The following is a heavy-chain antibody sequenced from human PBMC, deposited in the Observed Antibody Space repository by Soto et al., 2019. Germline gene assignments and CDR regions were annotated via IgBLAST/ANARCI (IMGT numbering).Heavy chain of an antibody. CDR2: INPSGGST. J-gene: IGHJ6*02. CDR3: AANHVRAYGMDV. Sequence: QVQLVQSGAEVKKPGASVKVSCKASGYTFTSYYMPWVRQAPGQGLEWMGIINPSGGSTCYAQKFQGRVTMTMDTSTSTVYMELSSLRSEDTAVYYCAANHVRAYGMDVWGQGTTVTVSS. CDR1: GYTFTSYY. V-gene: IGHV1-46*01.